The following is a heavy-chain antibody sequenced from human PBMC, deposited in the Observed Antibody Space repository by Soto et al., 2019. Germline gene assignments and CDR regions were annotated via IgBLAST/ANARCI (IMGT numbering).Heavy chain of an antibody. CDR1: GYTFTSYG. J-gene: IGHJ6*02. CDR3: ARETPPLYYDFWSGYYRRASKRSGMAV. D-gene: IGHD3-3*01. CDR2: ISAYNGNT. V-gene: IGHV1-18*01. Sequence: ASVKVSCKASGYTFTSYGISWVRQAPGQGLEWMGWISAYNGNTNYAQKLQGRVTMTTDTSTSTAYMELRSLRSDDTAVYYCARETPPLYYDFWSGYYRRASKRSGMAVWGQGTTVTVSS.